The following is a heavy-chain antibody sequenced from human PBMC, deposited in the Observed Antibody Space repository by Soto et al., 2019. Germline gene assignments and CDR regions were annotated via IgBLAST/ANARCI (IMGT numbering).Heavy chain of an antibody. J-gene: IGHJ6*02. CDR1: GFTFSSYG. Sequence: PGGSLRLSCAASGFTFSSYGMHWVRQAPGKGLEWVAVIWYDGSNKYYADSVKGRFTISRDNSKNTLYLQMNSLRAEDTAVYYRARDRWGYYYYYGMDVWGQGTTVTVCS. CDR3: ARDRWGYYYYYGMDV. V-gene: IGHV3-33*01. D-gene: IGHD7-27*01. CDR2: IWYDGSNK.